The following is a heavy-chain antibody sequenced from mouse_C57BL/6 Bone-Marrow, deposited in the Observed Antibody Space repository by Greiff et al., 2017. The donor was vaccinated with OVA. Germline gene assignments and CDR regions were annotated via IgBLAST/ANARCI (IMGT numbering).Heavy chain of an antibody. CDR2: IDPSDSET. CDR3: AREKMTAQAPAWFAY. CDR1: GYTFTSYW. D-gene: IGHD3-2*02. V-gene: IGHV1-52*01. Sequence: QVQLQQPGAELVRPGSSVKLSCKASGYTFTSYWMHWVKQRPIQGLEWIGNIDPSDSETHYNQRFKDKATLTVDKSSSTAYMQLSSLTSEDSAVYYCAREKMTAQAPAWFAYWGQGTLVTVSA. J-gene: IGHJ3*01.